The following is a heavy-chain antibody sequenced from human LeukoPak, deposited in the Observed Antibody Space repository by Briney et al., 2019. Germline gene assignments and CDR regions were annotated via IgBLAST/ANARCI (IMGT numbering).Heavy chain of an antibody. J-gene: IGHJ4*02. CDR1: GFTFSSYA. V-gene: IGHV3-23*01. CDR2: ISGSGGST. Sequence: GGSLRLSCAASGFTFSSYAMSWVRQAPGKGLEWVSAISGSGGSTYYADSVKGRFTISRDNSKNTLYLQTNSLRAEDTAVYYCAKDYYGSGTYTDYWGQGTLVTVSS. D-gene: IGHD3-10*01. CDR3: AKDYYGSGTYTDY.